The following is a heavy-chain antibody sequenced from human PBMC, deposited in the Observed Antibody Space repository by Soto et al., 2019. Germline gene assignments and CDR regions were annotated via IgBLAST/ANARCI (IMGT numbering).Heavy chain of an antibody. CDR3: ARDSDNWNDGGADFDY. D-gene: IGHD1-1*01. J-gene: IGHJ4*02. Sequence: QVQLVQSGAEVKKPGASVKVSCKASGYTFTSYGISWVRQAPGQGLEWMGWISAYNGNTNYAQKLQGRVTMTTDTSTSTAYRELRSLRSDDTAVYYCARDSDNWNDGGADFDYWGQGTLVTVSS. CDR1: GYTFTSYG. CDR2: ISAYNGNT. V-gene: IGHV1-18*01.